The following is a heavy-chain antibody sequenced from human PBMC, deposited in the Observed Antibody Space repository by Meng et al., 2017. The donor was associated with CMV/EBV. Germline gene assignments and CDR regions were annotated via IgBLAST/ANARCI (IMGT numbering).Heavy chain of an antibody. CDR1: GFTFSSYW. Sequence: GGSLRLSCAASGFTFSSYWMHWVRQAPGKGLVWVSRINSDGSSTSSADSVKGRFTISRDNAKNTLYLQMNSLRAEDTAVYYCAREDYGYYGMDVWGQGTTVTVSS. CDR3: AREDYGYYGMDV. V-gene: IGHV3-74*01. J-gene: IGHJ6*02. CDR2: INSDGSST.